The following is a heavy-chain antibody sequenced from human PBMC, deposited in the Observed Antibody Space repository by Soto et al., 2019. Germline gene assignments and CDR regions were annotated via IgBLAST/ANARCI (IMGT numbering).Heavy chain of an antibody. CDR2: IIPVFGKA. V-gene: IGHV1-69*01. CDR3: ARGSPTTVTTWFDP. CDR1: GGTFSNFA. Sequence: QLQLVQSGAEVKKPGSSVKVSCKASGGTFSNFAINWVRQAPGQGLEWMGGIIPVFGKAKYAQKFQGRVQFTADAPTSTAYMEVNSLTSEDTAVYYCARGSPTTVTTWFDPWGQGTLVTVSS. D-gene: IGHD4-17*01. J-gene: IGHJ5*02.